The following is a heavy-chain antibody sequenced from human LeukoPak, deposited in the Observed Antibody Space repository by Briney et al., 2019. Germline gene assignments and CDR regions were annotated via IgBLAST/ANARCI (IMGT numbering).Heavy chain of an antibody. V-gene: IGHV1-2*02. Sequence: GSSVKVSCKASGYTFTGYYMHWVRQAPGQGLEWMGWINPNSGGTNYAQKFQGRVTMTRDTSISTAYMELSRLRSDDTAVYYCARDIPIVVVISGIDAFDIWGQGTMVTVSS. CDR1: GYTFTGYY. D-gene: IGHD3-22*01. J-gene: IGHJ3*02. CDR2: INPNSGGT. CDR3: ARDIPIVVVISGIDAFDI.